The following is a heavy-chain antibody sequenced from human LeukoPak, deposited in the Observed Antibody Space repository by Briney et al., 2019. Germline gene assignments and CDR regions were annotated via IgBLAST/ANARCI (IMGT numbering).Heavy chain of an antibody. CDR2: ISYSGST. CDR3: ARHKGGTTYDY. J-gene: IGHJ4*02. CDR1: GGSISSYY. V-gene: IGHV4-59*08. Sequence: SETLSLTCTVSGGSISSYYWSWIRQPPGKGLEWIGYISYSGSTNYNASLQSRVTMSVDMSKNEFSLKVRSVTAADTAAYYCARHKGGTTYDYWGQGTLVTVSS. D-gene: IGHD1-7*01.